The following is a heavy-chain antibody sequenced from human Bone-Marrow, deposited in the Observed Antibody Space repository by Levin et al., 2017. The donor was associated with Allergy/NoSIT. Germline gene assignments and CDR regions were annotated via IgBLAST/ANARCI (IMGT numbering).Heavy chain of an antibody. CDR3: AKWASYCGGDCYWFAPFDC. CDR2: ISGSGNNI. V-gene: IGHV3-23*01. CDR1: GFTFNNYG. D-gene: IGHD2-21*01. Sequence: GGSLRLSCAASGFTFNNYGLSWVRQAPGKGLEWVSAISGSGNNIYYADSVRGRFTISRDNSKNTLDLQLNSLTAEDTAVYYCAKWASYCGGDCYWFAPFDCWGQGTLVTVS. J-gene: IGHJ4*02.